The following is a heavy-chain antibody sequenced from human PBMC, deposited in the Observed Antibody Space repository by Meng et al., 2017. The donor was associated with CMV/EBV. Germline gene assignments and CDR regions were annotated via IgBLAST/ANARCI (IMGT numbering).Heavy chain of an antibody. D-gene: IGHD3/OR15-3a*01. CDR1: GFTFRTYN. Sequence: GESLKISCAASGFTFRTYNMNWVRQAPGKGLEWVSSITSSSDYVRYAGSVKGRFTISRDNAKNALYLQMNNVRAEDTAVYYCARVGPRVTFVGFSFDFWGLGTLVTV. CDR3: ARVGPRVTFVGFSFDF. J-gene: IGHJ4*02. CDR2: ITSSSDYV. V-gene: IGHV3-21*01.